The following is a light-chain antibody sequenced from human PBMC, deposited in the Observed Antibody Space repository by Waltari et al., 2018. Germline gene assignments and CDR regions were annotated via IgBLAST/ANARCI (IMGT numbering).Light chain of an antibody. CDR2: GAS. CDR1: QSVSSSY. V-gene: IGKV3-20*01. J-gene: IGKJ1*01. Sequence: EIVLTQSPGTLSFSPGERATLSCRASQSVSSSYLAWYQQKPGQAPRSLIYGASSRATGIPDRVSGSGSGTDFTLTISRLEPEDFAVYYCQQYGSSLWTFGQGTKVEIK. CDR3: QQYGSSLWT.